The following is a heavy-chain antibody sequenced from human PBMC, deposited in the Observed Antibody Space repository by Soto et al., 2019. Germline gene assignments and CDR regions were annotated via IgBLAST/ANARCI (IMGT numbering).Heavy chain of an antibody. Sequence: QVQLVQSGAEVKKPGASVKVSCKASGYTFTSYAMHWVRQAPGQRLEWMGWINAGNGNTKYSQKFQGRVTITGDTSASTAYMELSSLRSEDTAVYYCARGDDYGGSVDAFDIWGQGTMVTVSS. D-gene: IGHD4-17*01. CDR2: INAGNGNT. CDR1: GYTFTSYA. V-gene: IGHV1-3*01. CDR3: ARGDDYGGSVDAFDI. J-gene: IGHJ3*02.